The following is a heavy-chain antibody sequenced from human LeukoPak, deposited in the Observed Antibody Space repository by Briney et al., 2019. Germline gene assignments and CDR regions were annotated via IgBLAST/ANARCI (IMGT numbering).Heavy chain of an antibody. V-gene: IGHV5-51*01. Sequence: GESLEISCKASGYSFTDYWIGWVRQMPGKGLEWVGLIYPGDSDTRYSPSFQGQVTMSADKSISTAYLQWSSLKASDTAMYYCARYYGGNTFDIWGQGTMVTVSS. CDR2: IYPGDSDT. D-gene: IGHD3-10*01. CDR1: GYSFTDYW. J-gene: IGHJ3*02. CDR3: ARYYGGNTFDI.